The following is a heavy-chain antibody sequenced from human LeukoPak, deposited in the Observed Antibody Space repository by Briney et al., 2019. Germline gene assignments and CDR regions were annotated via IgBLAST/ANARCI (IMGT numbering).Heavy chain of an antibody. CDR1: GFTFSDHY. Sequence: GGSLRLSCAVSGFTFSDHYMVWVRQAPGKGLEWVARSRNKANGYTTVYAASVERRFTISRHESKNSLYLQMNSLMIEDTAVYYCVRGFNSFDIWGRGTMVTVSS. J-gene: IGHJ3*02. V-gene: IGHV3-72*01. CDR3: VRGFNSFDI. CDR2: SRNKANGYTT.